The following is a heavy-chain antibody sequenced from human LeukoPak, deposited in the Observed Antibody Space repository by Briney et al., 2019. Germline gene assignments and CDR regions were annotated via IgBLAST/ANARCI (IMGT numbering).Heavy chain of an antibody. Sequence: SETLSLTCTVSGGSISSSSYYWGWIRQPPGKGLEWIGSIYYSGSTYYNPSLKSRVTISVDTSKNQFSLKLSSVTAADTAVYYCARHYADAAMGGGFEYWGQGTLVTVAS. CDR3: ARHYADAAMGGGFEY. V-gene: IGHV4-39*01. D-gene: IGHD5-18*01. CDR2: IYYSGST. J-gene: IGHJ4*02. CDR1: GGSISSSSYY.